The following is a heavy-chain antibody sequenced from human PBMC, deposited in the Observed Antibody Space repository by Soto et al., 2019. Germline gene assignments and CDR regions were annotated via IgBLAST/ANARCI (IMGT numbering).Heavy chain of an antibody. CDR2: IYYSGST. J-gene: IGHJ6*02. D-gene: IGHD2-21*02. Sequence: QVQLQESGPGLVKPSQTLSLTCTVSGGSISSGGYYWSWIRQHPGKGLEWIGYIYYSGSTYYNPSLKSRVTISVDMTKTQFSLKLSSVTAADTAVYYCAGGQIVVVTADYYYYYGMDVWGQGTTVTVSS. CDR3: AGGQIVVVTADYYYYYGMDV. CDR1: GGSISSGGYY. V-gene: IGHV4-31*03.